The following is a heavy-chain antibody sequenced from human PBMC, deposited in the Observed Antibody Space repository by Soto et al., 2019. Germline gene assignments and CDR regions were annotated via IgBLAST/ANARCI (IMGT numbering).Heavy chain of an antibody. V-gene: IGHV3-30*18. J-gene: IGHJ4*02. Sequence: GGSLRLSCAASGFTFSTYGMHWVRQAPGKGLEWVAVISHDGSNEYHADSVKGRFTISRDNSKNALYLQMNSLRAEDTAVYYCAKAIFNVGTFDYWGQGTLVTVSS. CDR3: AKAIFNVGTFDY. D-gene: IGHD3-10*01. CDR2: ISHDGSNE. CDR1: GFTFSTYG.